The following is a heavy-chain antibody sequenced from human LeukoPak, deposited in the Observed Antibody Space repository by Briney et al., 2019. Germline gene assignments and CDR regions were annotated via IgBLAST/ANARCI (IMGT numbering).Heavy chain of an antibody. CDR3: ARRTTYYDFWSGYYEDY. CDR1: GFTFSNAW. D-gene: IGHD3-3*01. CDR2: IKQDGSEK. Sequence: PGGSLRLSCAASGFTFSNAWMSWVRQAPGKGLEWVANIKQDGSEKYYVDSVKGRFTISRDNAKNSLYLQMNSLRAEDTAVYYCARRTTYYDFWSGYYEDYWGQGTLVTVSS. J-gene: IGHJ4*02. V-gene: IGHV3-7*01.